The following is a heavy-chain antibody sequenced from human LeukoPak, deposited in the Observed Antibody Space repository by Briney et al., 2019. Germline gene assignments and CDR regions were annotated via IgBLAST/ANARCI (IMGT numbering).Heavy chain of an antibody. Sequence: PSETLSLTCTVSGDSISSGDYYWSWIRQPAGKGLEWIGRIYTSGSTNYNPSLKSRVTISVDTSKNQFSLKLSSVTAADTAVYYCARDQRTGITIFGVVIGRGYYFDYWGQGTLVTVSS. CDR3: ARDQRTGITIFGVVIGRGYYFDY. CDR2: IYTSGST. CDR1: GDSISSGDYY. V-gene: IGHV4-61*02. J-gene: IGHJ4*02. D-gene: IGHD3-3*01.